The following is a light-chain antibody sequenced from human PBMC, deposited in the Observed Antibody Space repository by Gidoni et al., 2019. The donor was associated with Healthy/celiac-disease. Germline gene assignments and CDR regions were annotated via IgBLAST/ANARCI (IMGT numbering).Light chain of an antibody. Sequence: DVVMTQSPLSLPVTLGQPASISCRSSQSLVYSDGNTYLNWFQQRPGQSPRRLVYKVSNRDSGVPDRLSGSGSGTDFTLKISKVEAEDVGVYYCMQGTQWHRTFGQETKVEIK. CDR3: MQGTQWHRT. J-gene: IGKJ1*01. V-gene: IGKV2-30*01. CDR1: QSLVYSDGNTY. CDR2: KVS.